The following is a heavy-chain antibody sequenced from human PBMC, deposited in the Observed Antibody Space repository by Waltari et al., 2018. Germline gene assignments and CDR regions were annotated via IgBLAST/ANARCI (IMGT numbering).Heavy chain of an antibody. J-gene: IGHJ3*02. V-gene: IGHV4-30-4*01. D-gene: IGHD3-10*01. CDR2: IYSSGST. Sequence: QVQLQESGPGLVKPSQTLSLTCTVSGGSISSGDYSWSLIRQPPGKGLEWIGYIYSSGSTYYNPSLKSRVTISVDTSKNQFSLKLSSVTAADTAVYYCARALASAGDAFDIWGQGTMVTVSS. CDR1: GGSISSGDYS. CDR3: ARALASAGDAFDI.